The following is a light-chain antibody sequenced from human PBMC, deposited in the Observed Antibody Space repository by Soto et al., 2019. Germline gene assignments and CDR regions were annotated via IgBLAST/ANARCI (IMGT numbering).Light chain of an antibody. CDR3: QRYGRSPPIT. CDR1: QSVSNY. CDR2: DAS. V-gene: IGKV3-11*01. Sequence: EIVLTQSPATLSLSPGERASLSCRASQSVSNYFAWYQQKPGQAPRLLIYDASNRATGIPARFSGSGSGTDFTLTISRLEPEDFAVYYCQRYGRSPPITLGQGTRLEIK. J-gene: IGKJ5*01.